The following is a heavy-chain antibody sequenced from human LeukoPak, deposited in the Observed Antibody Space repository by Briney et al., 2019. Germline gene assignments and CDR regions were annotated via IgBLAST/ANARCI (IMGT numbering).Heavy chain of an antibody. J-gene: IGHJ4*02. CDR3: ARDPTYYDSSGSYYFDY. D-gene: IGHD3-22*01. Sequence: SVRVSCKASGGTFSSYAISWVRQAPGQGLEWMGGIIPIFGTANYAQKFQGRVTITADESTSTAYMELSSLRSEDTAVYYCARDPTYYDSSGSYYFDYWGQGTLVTVSS. CDR1: GGTFSSYA. V-gene: IGHV1-69*13. CDR2: IIPIFGTA.